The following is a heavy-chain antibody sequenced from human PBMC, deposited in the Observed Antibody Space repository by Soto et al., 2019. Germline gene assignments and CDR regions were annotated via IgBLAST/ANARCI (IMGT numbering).Heavy chain of an antibody. CDR2: MWYDGLRQ. D-gene: IGHD1-26*01. V-gene: IGHV3-33*03. Sequence: GGSLRLSCVGSGFTLNNYGVHWVRQAPGKGLEWVALMWYDGLRQTYLDSVRGRFTVSRDSSTNTIYLQMNCLRVEDTGNYFCGKESTTPFFDSWGQGTPVTVSS. CDR1: GFTLNNYG. CDR3: GKESTTPFFDS. J-gene: IGHJ4*02.